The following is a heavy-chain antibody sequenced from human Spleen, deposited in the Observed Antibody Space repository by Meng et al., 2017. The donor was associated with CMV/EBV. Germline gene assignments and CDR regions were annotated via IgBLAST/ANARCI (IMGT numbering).Heavy chain of an antibody. D-gene: IGHD2-2*01. CDR3: ARGRVPAATYYFDY. Sequence: GSLRLSCAVYGGSFSGYYWNWIRQPPGRGLEWIGEINHSGSTNYNPSLESRVSISADTSKNQFSLKLTSLTAADTAVYYCARGRVPAATYYFDYWGQGTLVTVSS. V-gene: IGHV4-34*01. CDR2: INHSGST. CDR1: GGSFSGYY. J-gene: IGHJ4*02.